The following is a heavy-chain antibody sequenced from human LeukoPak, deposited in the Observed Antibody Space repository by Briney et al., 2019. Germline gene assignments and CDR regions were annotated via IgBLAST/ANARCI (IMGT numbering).Heavy chain of an antibody. D-gene: IGHD3-22*01. CDR1: GGSIRSGSHY. CDR2: IYYSGST. V-gene: IGHV4-39*02. CDR3: AKRDDSGGNLVDL. Sequence: SETLSLTCTVSGGSIRSGSHYWAWLRQPPGKGLEWIGSIYYSGSTYYNPSLENRVTISIDTSKNHFSLKLSSLSAADTSVYYCAKRDDSGGNLVDLWGQGTLVTVS. J-gene: IGHJ4*02.